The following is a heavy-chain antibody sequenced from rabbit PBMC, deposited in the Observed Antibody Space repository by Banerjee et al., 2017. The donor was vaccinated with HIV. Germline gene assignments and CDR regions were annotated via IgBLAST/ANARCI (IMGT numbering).Heavy chain of an antibody. V-gene: IGHV1S45*01. CDR3: ARGYTAGLWFFIDL. CDR2: IATGSSGST. D-gene: IGHD6-1*01. Sequence: QEQLEESGGGLVKPEGSLTLTCTASGFTLSSYWMGWVRQAPGKGLEWIACIATGSSGSTYYATWAKGRFAVSKAAPTPVTLQMSSLSGADTATYFCARGYTAGLWFFIDLWGPGTLVSVS. J-gene: IGHJ6*01. CDR1: GFTLSSYW.